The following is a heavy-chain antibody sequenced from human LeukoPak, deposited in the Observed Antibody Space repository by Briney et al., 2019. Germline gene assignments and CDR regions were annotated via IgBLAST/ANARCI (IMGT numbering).Heavy chain of an antibody. Sequence: AGGSLRLSCAASGFTFSTYSMSWVRQAPGKGLEWVSYISTGSAVIYYADSVKGRFTISRDDARNPVSLQMNSLRADDTAVYYCARDVGYCSGGSCYRWFASWGQGTLVTVSS. J-gene: IGHJ5*01. CDR1: GFTFSTYS. V-gene: IGHV3-48*01. CDR2: ISTGSAVI. CDR3: ARDVGYCSGGSCYRWFAS. D-gene: IGHD2-15*01.